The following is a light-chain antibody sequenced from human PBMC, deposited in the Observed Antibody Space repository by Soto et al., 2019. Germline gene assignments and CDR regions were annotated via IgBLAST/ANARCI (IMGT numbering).Light chain of an antibody. CDR2: GSS. J-gene: IGKJ1*01. CDR1: QSVAFSS. Sequence: EIVLTQSPGTLSLSPGETATLSCRASQSVAFSSLTWYQQKPGQAPRLLICGSSIRATGTPDRFSGSGSGTDFTLTISRLEPEDFAVYYCHYGSSPPWTFGQGTKVDNK. V-gene: IGKV3-20*01. CDR3: HYGSSPPWT.